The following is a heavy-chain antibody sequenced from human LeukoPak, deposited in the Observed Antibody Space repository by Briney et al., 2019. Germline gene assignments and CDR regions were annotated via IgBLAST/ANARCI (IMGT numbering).Heavy chain of an antibody. CDR1: GGSFSGYY. Sequence: SETLSLTCAVYGGSFSGYYWSWIRQPPGKGLEWIGEINHSGSTNYNPSLKSRVTISVDTSKNQFSLKLSSVTAADTAVYYCARVPSYSSGWYYFDYWGQGTLVTVSS. D-gene: IGHD6-19*01. V-gene: IGHV4-34*01. CDR3: ARVPSYSSGWYYFDY. J-gene: IGHJ4*02. CDR2: INHSGST.